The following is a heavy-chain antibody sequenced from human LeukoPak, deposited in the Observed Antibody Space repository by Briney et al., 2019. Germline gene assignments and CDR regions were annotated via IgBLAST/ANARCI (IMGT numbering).Heavy chain of an antibody. CDR1: GFSVSNNY. CDR3: AKDLLAAGDYGSGSLLGY. CDR2: IYSSGSA. Sequence: PGGSLRLSCAASGFSVSNNYMTWVRQAPGKGLEWVSVIYSSGSAYYADSVKGRFITSRDTSKNTVYLQMNSLRAEDTAVYYCAKDLLAAGDYGSGSLLGYWGQGTLVTVSS. V-gene: IGHV3-66*01. D-gene: IGHD3-10*01. J-gene: IGHJ4*02.